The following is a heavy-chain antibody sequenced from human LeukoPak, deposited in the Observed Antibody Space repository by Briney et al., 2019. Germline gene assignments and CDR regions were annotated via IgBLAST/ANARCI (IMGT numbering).Heavy chain of an antibody. CDR2: ISYDGSNK. D-gene: IGHD3-22*01. CDR1: GFTFSSYG. Sequence: PGGSLRLSCAASGFTFSSYGMHWVRQAPGKGLEWVAVISYDGSNKYYADSVKGRFTISRDNSKNTLCLQMNSLRAEDTAVYYCAKGRITMSDAFDIWGQGTMVTVSS. J-gene: IGHJ3*02. CDR3: AKGRITMSDAFDI. V-gene: IGHV3-30*18.